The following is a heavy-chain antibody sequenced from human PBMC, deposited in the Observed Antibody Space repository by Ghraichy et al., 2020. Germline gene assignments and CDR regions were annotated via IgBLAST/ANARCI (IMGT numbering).Heavy chain of an antibody. CDR2: IYSSGST. CDR3: ARSYGSGSYFDY. J-gene: IGHJ4*02. V-gene: IGHV4-59*01. D-gene: IGHD3-10*01. CDR1: GASISSYY. Sequence: SETLSLTCTVSGASISSYYWSWIRQSPGKGLEWIGYIYSSGSTKNNPSLKSRVTMLIDTSKNQFSLKLNSVTAADTAVYYCARSYGSGSYFDYWGQGNLVTVSS.